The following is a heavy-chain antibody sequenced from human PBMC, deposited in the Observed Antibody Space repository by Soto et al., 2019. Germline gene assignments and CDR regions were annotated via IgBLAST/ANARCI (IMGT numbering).Heavy chain of an antibody. CDR2: IYSGGST. CDR3: ARERYQLLSGGMDV. D-gene: IGHD2-2*01. J-gene: IGHJ6*02. CDR1: GFTVSSNY. Sequence: EVQLVETGGGLIQPGGSLRLSCAASGFTVSSNYMSWVRQAPGKGLEWVSVIYSGGSTYYADSEKGRFTISRDNSKNTLYLQMNSLRAEDTAVYYCARERYQLLSGGMDVWGQGTTVTVSS. V-gene: IGHV3-53*02.